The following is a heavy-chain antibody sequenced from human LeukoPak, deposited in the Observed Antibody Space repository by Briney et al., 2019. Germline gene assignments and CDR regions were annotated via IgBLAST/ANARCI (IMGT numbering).Heavy chain of an antibody. CDR3: AKDMWGGGYYDSGSYYGIDY. D-gene: IGHD3-10*01. V-gene: IGHV3-43D*03. CDR1: GFTFDDYA. J-gene: IGHJ4*02. CDR2: ISWDGGST. Sequence: GGSLRLSCAASGFTFDDYAMHWVRQAPGKGLEWVSLISWDGGSTDYADSVKGRFTISRDNSKNSLHLQMNNLRPEDSALYYCAKDMWGGGYYDSGSYYGIDYWGQGTLVTVSS.